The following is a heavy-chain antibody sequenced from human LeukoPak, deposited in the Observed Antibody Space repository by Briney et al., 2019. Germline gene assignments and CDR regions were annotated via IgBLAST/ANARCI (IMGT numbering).Heavy chain of an antibody. CDR3: ARKNDFDI. CDR2: IYYSGST. V-gene: IGHV4-59*01. D-gene: IGHD2/OR15-2a*01. Sequence: SETLSLTCTVSGGSISSDHWNWIREPPGKGLEWIGCIYYSGSTYYNPSLKSRVTISVDMSKSQFSLRLTSVTAADTAVYYCARKNDFDIWGQGTLVTVSS. J-gene: IGHJ3*02. CDR1: GGSISSDH.